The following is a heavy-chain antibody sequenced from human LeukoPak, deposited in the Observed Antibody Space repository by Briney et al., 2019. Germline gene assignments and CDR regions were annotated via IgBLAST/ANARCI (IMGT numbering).Heavy chain of an antibody. J-gene: IGHJ4*02. CDR2: INPNSGGT. D-gene: IGHD6-19*01. CDR1: GYTFTSYG. Sequence: GASVKVSCKASGYTFTSYGISWVRQAPGQGLEWMRWINPNSGGTNYAQKLQGRVTMTRDTSISTAYMELSRLRSDDTAVYYCARSSGWYPPDYWGQGTLVTVSS. V-gene: IGHV1-2*02. CDR3: ARSSGWYPPDY.